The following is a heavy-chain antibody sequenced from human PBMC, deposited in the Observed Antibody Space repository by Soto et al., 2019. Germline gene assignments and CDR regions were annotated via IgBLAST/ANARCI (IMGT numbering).Heavy chain of an antibody. Sequence: TGGSLRLSCAASGFTVSSNYMSWVRQAPGKGLEWVSVIYSGGSTYYADSVKGRFTISRHNSKNTLYLQMNSLRAEDTAVYYCARGLFDFWSGYYTHYYYYMDVWGKGTTVTVSS. CDR1: GFTVSSNY. CDR3: ARGLFDFWSGYYTHYYYYMDV. V-gene: IGHV3-53*04. CDR2: IYSGGST. D-gene: IGHD3-3*01. J-gene: IGHJ6*03.